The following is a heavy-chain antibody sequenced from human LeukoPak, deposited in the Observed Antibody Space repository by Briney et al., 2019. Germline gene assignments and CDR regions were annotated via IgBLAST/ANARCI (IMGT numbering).Heavy chain of an antibody. CDR2: IKQDGSEK. Sequence: GGSLRLSCSASGFSFSSYWMSWVRQAPGMGLEWVANIKQDGSEKYYVDSVKGRFTISRDNAKNSLYLQLNSLRAEDTAVYYCAREGITAAADYWGQGTLVTVSS. D-gene: IGHD6-13*01. J-gene: IGHJ4*02. V-gene: IGHV3-7*01. CDR3: AREGITAAADY. CDR1: GFSFSSYW.